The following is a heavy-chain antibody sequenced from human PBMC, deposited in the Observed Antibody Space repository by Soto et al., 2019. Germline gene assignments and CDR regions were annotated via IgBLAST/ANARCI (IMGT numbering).Heavy chain of an antibody. CDR2: ISSSSSTI. CDR1: GFTFSSYS. V-gene: IGHV3-48*01. Sequence: GGSLRLSCAASGFTFSSYSMNWVRQAPGKGLEWVSYISSSSSTIYYADSVKGRFTISRDNAKNSLYLQMNSLRAEDTAVYYCARVFRITGTTTTYYFDYWGQGTLVTVSS. CDR3: ARVFRITGTTTTYYFDY. D-gene: IGHD1-20*01. J-gene: IGHJ4*02.